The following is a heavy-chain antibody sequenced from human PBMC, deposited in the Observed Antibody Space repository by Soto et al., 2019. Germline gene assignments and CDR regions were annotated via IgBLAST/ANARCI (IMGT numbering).Heavy chain of an antibody. CDR2: ISYDGSNK. Sequence: GESLKISCAASGFTFSSYGMHWVRQAPGKGLEWVAVISYDGSNKYYADSVKGRFTISRDNSKNTLYLQMNSLRAEDTAVYYCAKGRPDYYYGMDVWGQGTTVTVSS. CDR1: GFTFSSYG. J-gene: IGHJ6*02. V-gene: IGHV3-30*18. CDR3: AKGRPDYYYGMDV.